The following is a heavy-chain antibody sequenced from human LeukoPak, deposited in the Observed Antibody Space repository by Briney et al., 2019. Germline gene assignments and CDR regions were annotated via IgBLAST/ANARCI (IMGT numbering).Heavy chain of an antibody. CDR3: AKLIDSSGY. V-gene: IGHV3-30*02. CDR2: IRYDGSNK. CDR1: GFTFSSYG. J-gene: IGHJ4*02. Sequence: GGSLRLSCAASGFTFSSYGMHWVRQAPGKGLEWVAFIRYDGSNKYYADSVKGRFTISRDNSKNTLYLQMNSLRAEDTAVYYCAKLIDSSGYWGQGTLVTVSS. D-gene: IGHD3-22*01.